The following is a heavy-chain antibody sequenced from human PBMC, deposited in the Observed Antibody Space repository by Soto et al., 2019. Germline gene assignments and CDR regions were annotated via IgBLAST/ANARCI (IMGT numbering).Heavy chain of an antibody. V-gene: IGHV3-23*04. CDR3: AKALGGIHSHFHY. CDR1: GFTFSSHA. D-gene: IGHD3-16*01. CDR2: ISGSGGRR. Sequence: VQVVEFGGGLVQPGGSLRLSCGVSGFTFSSHAMSWVRQAPGKGLEWVSGISGSGGRRDYVDSVKGRFTISRDNSKNTLFLQMEGLRGEDTGMYYCAKALGGIHSHFHYWGPGTLVTVSS. J-gene: IGHJ4*02.